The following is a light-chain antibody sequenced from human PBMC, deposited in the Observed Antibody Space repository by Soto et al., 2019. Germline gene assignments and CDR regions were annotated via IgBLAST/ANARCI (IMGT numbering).Light chain of an antibody. CDR1: ESVGSN. CDR3: QQYNNWLT. V-gene: IGKV3-15*01. CDR2: GAS. Sequence: EVGMTQSPATLSVFPGERVTLSCRASESVGSNLAWYQQKPGQTPRLLIYGASTRATGVPARFSGSGSGTEFTLTISSLQSDDFALYYCQQYNNWLTFGGGTKVEIK. J-gene: IGKJ4*01.